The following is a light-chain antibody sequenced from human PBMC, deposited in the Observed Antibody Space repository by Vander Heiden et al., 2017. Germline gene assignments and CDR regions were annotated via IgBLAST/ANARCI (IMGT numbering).Light chain of an antibody. V-gene: IGKV3-11*01. CDR1: QSVSSY. Sequence: EIVLTQSPATLSLSPGERATLSCRASQSVSSYLAWYQQKPGQAPRLLIYDASNRATGIPARFSGSGYGKDFTLTISSREPEDFAVYYCQQPSNWPPVTFGQGTLMXIK. J-gene: IGKJ5*01. CDR2: DAS. CDR3: QQPSNWPPVT.